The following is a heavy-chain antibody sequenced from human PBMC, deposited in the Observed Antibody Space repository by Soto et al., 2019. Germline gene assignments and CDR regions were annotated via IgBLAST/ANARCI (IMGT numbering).Heavy chain of an antibody. Sequence: PVWSLRLSCAASGFTFNSYAMSWVRQAPGKGLEWVSTISNSGGSTYYADSVKGRFTISRDNSKNTLYVQMNSLRAEDTAVYYCAKATIGGRSYDFLPFDICGQGTVVTVSS. CDR2: ISNSGGST. J-gene: IGHJ3*02. CDR1: GFTFNSYA. D-gene: IGHD3-16*01. V-gene: IGHV3-23*01. CDR3: AKATIGGRSYDFLPFDI.